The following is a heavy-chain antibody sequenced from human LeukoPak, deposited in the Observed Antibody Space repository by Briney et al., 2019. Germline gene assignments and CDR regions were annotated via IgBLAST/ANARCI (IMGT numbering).Heavy chain of an antibody. CDR2: ISSSGSTI. CDR3: ARVRTPWYYFDY. D-gene: IGHD1-14*01. Sequence: GGSLRLSCAASGFTFSSYEMNWARQAPGKGLEWVSYISSSGSTIYYADSVKGRFTISRDNAKNSLYLQMNSLRAEDTAVYYCARVRTPWYYFDYWGQGTLVTVSS. V-gene: IGHV3-48*03. J-gene: IGHJ4*02. CDR1: GFTFSSYE.